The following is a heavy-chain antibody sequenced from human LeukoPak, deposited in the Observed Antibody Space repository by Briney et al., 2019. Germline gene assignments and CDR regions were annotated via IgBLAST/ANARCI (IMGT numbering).Heavy chain of an antibody. CDR3: ARAPSVADTDY. V-gene: IGHV1-18*01. CDR1: GYTFTNYG. Sequence: ASVKVSCKASGYTFTNYGISWVRQAPGQGLEWMAWISAYNGNTNYAQKLQGRVTMTTDTSTTTAYMELSRLRSDDTAVYYCARAPSVADTDYWGQGTLVTVSS. D-gene: IGHD6-19*01. CDR2: ISAYNGNT. J-gene: IGHJ4*02.